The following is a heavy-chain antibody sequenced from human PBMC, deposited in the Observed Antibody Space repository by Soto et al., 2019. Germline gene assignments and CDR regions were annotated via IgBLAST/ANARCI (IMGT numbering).Heavy chain of an antibody. D-gene: IGHD5-12*01. CDR1: GFTFSASA. CDR2: VSHDGNNK. CDR3: ATEGWQRSHYYNAMAD. Sequence: QVQLVESGGGVVQPGRSLRLSCAASGFTFSASAMYWVRQAPGQGLEWVAVVSHDGNNKYYADSVKGRFTVSRDSSKNTLYLQMNSLRAEDTAVYYCATEGWQRSHYYNAMADWGQGTTVTVSS. J-gene: IGHJ6*02. V-gene: IGHV3-30-3*01.